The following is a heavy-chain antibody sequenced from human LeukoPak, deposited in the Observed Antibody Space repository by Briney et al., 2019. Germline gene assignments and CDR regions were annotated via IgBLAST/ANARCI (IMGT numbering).Heavy chain of an antibody. J-gene: IGHJ5*02. D-gene: IGHD3-3*01. CDR3: ARDGGSDYDFWSGGWFDP. CDR2: IYRGGST. CDR1: GGSISSSNW. V-gene: IGHV4-4*02. Sequence: SETLSLTCAVSGGSISSSNWWSWVRQPPGKGLEWIGEIYRGGSTNYNPSLKSRVTISVDTSKNQFSLKLSSVTAADTAVYYCARDGGSDYDFWSGGWFDPWGQGTLVTVSS.